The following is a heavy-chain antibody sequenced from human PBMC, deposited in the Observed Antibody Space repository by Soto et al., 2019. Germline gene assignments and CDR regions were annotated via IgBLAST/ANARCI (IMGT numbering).Heavy chain of an antibody. CDR2: ISYDGSNK. V-gene: IGHV3-30*18. CDR3: AKDEGTTVTTFYDYYYYMDV. D-gene: IGHD4-4*01. J-gene: IGHJ6*03. Sequence: GGFLRLSCAASGFTFSSYGMHWVRQAPGKGLEWVAVISYDGSNKYYVDSVKGRFTISRDNSKNTLYLQMNSLRAEDTAVYYCAKDEGTTVTTFYDYYYYMDVWGKGTTVTVSS. CDR1: GFTFSSYG.